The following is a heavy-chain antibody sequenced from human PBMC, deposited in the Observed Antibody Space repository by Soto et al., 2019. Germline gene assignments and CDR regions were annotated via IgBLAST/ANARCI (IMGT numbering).Heavy chain of an antibody. CDR1: GGTFSSYA. J-gene: IGHJ3*02. CDR3: AGGEEYSGSYLPYAFDI. Sequence: SVKVSCKASGGTFSSYAISWVRQAPGQGLEWMGGIVPIFGTANYAQKFQGRVTITADESTSTAYMELSSLRSEDTAVYYCAGGEEYSGSYLPYAFDIWGQGTMVTVSS. D-gene: IGHD1-26*01. V-gene: IGHV1-69*13. CDR2: IVPIFGTA.